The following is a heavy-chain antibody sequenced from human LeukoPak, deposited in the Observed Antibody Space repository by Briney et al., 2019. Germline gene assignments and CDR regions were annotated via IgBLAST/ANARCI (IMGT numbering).Heavy chain of an antibody. CDR3: AKDGREESGFDY. CDR1: GFTFSSYA. CDR2: ISGSGGST. V-gene: IGHV3-23*01. Sequence: GGSLRLSCAASGFTFSSYAMSWVRQAPGKGLEWVSAISGSGGSTYYADSVKGRFTISRDNSKNSLYLQMNSLRTEDTALYYCAKDGREESGFDYWGQGTLVTVSS. J-gene: IGHJ4*02. D-gene: IGHD1-1*01.